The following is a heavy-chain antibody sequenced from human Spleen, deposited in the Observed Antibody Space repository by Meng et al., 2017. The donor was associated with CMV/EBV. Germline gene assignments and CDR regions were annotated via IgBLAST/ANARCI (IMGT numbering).Heavy chain of an antibody. CDR3: AKEGGSGSYYGFDY. CDR1: GFTFSDYY. D-gene: IGHD3-10*01. Sequence: GGSLRLSCAASGFTFSDYYMNWIRQAPGKNLEWVSYISSRGSTKYYTDSVKGRFTISRDNSKNTLYLQMNSLRAEDTAVYYCAKEGGSGSYYGFDYWGQGTTVTVSS. CDR2: ISSRGSTK. J-gene: IGHJ4*03. V-gene: IGHV3-11*01.